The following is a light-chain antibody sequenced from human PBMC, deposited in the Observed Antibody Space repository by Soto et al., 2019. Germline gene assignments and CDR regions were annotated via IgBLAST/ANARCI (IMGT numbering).Light chain of an antibody. CDR1: RSLSDNH. Sequence: IALTQSPGTLSLSLGETADLSCRASRSLSDNHLAWYQQRPGQAPRLLTYNSSSRAAGIPDRIRGSGSGTSVTHTIRRLEPGDFGVYYCQQDSDAPHTFGVGTKVEI. J-gene: IGKJ2*01. CDR3: QQDSDAPHT. V-gene: IGKV3-20*01. CDR2: NSS.